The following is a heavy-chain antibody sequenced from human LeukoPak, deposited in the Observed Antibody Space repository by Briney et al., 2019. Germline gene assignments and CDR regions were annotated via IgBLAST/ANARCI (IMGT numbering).Heavy chain of an antibody. CDR1: GFSFGDYS. Sequence: GGSLRLSCTASGFSFGDYSMNWVRQAPGKGLEWVGFIRSEAYGGTTQYAASVKGRFTISRDDSKSIAYLQMNSLKTEDTAVYYCTSQLQLLTFFDYWGQGTLVTVSS. D-gene: IGHD6-13*01. CDR2: IRSEAYGGTT. V-gene: IGHV3-49*04. CDR3: TSQLQLLTFFDY. J-gene: IGHJ4*02.